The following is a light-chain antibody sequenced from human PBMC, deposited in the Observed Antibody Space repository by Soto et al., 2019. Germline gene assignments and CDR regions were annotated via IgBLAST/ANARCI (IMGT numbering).Light chain of an antibody. CDR3: MQALQTPPT. Sequence: EIVMTQSPLSLPVTPGEPASISCRSSQSLLHKNGYNYLDWYLQKPGQSPQLLIYLGSNRASGVPDRVSGSGSGTDFTLKISRVAAEDVGVYYCMQALQTPPTFGPGTKVDIK. V-gene: IGKV2-28*01. CDR2: LGS. CDR1: QSLLHKNGYNY. J-gene: IGKJ3*01.